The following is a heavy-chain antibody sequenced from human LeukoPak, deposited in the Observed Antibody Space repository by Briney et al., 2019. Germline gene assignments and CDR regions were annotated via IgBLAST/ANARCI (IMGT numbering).Heavy chain of an antibody. Sequence: SVKVSCKASGGTFSSYAISWVRQAPGQGLEWMGGIIPIFGTANYAQKFQGRVTITADESTSTAYMELSSLRSEDTAVYYCASSAILMVYAMDLPWYFDLWGRGTLVTVSS. V-gene: IGHV1-69*13. CDR1: GGTFSSYA. D-gene: IGHD2-8*01. J-gene: IGHJ2*01. CDR3: ASSAILMVYAMDLPWYFDL. CDR2: IIPIFGTA.